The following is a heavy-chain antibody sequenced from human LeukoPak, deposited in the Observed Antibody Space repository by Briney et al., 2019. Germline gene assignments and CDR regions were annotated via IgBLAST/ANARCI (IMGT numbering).Heavy chain of an antibody. V-gene: IGHV4-61*02. CDR1: GYSISSGIYY. D-gene: IGHD2-2*01. Sequence: PSETLSLTCAVSGYSISSGIYYWGWIRQPAGKGLEWIGRIYTSGSTNYNPSLKSRVTMSVDTSKNQFSLKLSSVTAADTAVYYCARDSEYQLLPYWYFDLWGRGTLVTVSS. J-gene: IGHJ2*01. CDR2: IYTSGST. CDR3: ARDSEYQLLPYWYFDL.